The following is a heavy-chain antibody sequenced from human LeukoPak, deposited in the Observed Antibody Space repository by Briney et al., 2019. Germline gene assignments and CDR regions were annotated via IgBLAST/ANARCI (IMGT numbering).Heavy chain of an antibody. V-gene: IGHV3-33*01. CDR2: IWYDGSKT. Sequence: GGPLRLSCAASGFTFRSHGMQWVRQAPGKGLEWVAVIWYDGSKTYYADSVKGRFTISRDNSKNTLDLQLSSLRAEDTDVYYCARSNTMTSNYYYGMDVWGQGTTVTVSS. D-gene: IGHD4-11*01. CDR3: ARSNTMTSNYYYGMDV. J-gene: IGHJ6*02. CDR1: GFTFRSHG.